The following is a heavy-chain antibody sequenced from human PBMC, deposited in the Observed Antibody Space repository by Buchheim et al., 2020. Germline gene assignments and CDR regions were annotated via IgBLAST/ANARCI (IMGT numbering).Heavy chain of an antibody. J-gene: IGHJ4*02. CDR3: ARQGTVWYEVDY. D-gene: IGHD6-13*01. CDR1: GASISTRNYY. CDR2: IHYRGKT. V-gene: IGHV4-39*01. Sequence: QLQLLESGPGLVKPSETLSLTCTVSGASISTRNYYWVWIRRPPGKGLESIGSIHYRGKTYYNPSLKSRVTISVDTSENQFSLKLSSVTAADTAVYYCARQGTVWYEVDYWGQGTL.